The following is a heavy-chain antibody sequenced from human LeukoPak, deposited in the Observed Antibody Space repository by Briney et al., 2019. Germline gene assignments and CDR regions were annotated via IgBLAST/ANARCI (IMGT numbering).Heavy chain of an antibody. V-gene: IGHV1-69*05. J-gene: IGHJ4*02. D-gene: IGHD2-2*01. CDR3: AKVLKYQLLSA. Sequence: SSVKVSCKASGGTFSSYAISWVRQAPGQGLEWMGGIIPIFSTANYAQKFQGRVTITTDESTSTAYMELSSLRSEDTAVYYCAKVLKYQLLSAWGQGTLVTVSS. CDR2: IIPIFSTA. CDR1: GGTFSSYA.